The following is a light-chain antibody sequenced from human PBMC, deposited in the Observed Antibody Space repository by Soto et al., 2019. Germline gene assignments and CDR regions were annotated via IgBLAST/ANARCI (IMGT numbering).Light chain of an antibody. CDR2: EVS. Sequence: QSALTQPPSASGSPGQSVTISCTGTSSDVGAYNYVSWYQQHPGKAPKVMIYEVSKRPSGVPDRFSGSKSGNTASLTVSGLQAEDDDDYYCSSYAGTNILGVFGGGTKLTVL. CDR3: SSYAGTNILGV. V-gene: IGLV2-8*01. CDR1: SSDVGAYNY. J-gene: IGLJ3*02.